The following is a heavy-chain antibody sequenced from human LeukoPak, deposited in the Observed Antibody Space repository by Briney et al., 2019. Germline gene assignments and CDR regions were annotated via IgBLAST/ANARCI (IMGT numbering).Heavy chain of an antibody. J-gene: IGHJ4*02. V-gene: IGHV1-58*02. CDR3: ARAHFGDSSGYAFDY. D-gene: IGHD3-22*01. Sequence: ASVKVSCKASGFTFTSSAMQWVRQARGQRLEWIGWIVVGSGNTNYAQKFQERVTITRDMSTSTAYMELSSLRSEDTAVYYCARAHFGDSSGYAFDYWGQGTLVTVSS. CDR2: IVVGSGNT. CDR1: GFTFTSSA.